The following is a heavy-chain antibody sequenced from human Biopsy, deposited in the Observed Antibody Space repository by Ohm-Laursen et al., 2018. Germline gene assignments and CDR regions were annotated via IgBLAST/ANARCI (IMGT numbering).Heavy chain of an antibody. CDR2: ISCTGYT. J-gene: IGHJ4*02. CDR1: GGSFTGHY. V-gene: IGHV4-59*11. D-gene: IGHD4-23*01. Sequence: SETLSLTCTVSGGSFTGHYWSWIRQPPGKGLVWIGHISCTGYTSYNASLKSRVTISVDTSRNHFSLRLSSLTAADTAVYYCARGSNDFGGLYFPRWGQGTLLTVSS. CDR3: ARGSNDFGGLYFPR.